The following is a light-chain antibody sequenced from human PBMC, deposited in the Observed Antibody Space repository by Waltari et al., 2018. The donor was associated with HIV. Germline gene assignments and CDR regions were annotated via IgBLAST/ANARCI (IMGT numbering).Light chain of an antibody. CDR2: DVS. V-gene: IGLV2-14*01. CDR3: SSYTTSSTF. CDR1: SSDIGRYHR. Sequence: QSALTQPASVSGSPAQSITTSCPGTSSDIGRYHRFSWYQQHPGKAPKLMIYDVSNRPSGVSDRFSGSKSGNTASLTISGLQAEDEAHYYCSSYTTSSTFFGGGTKLTVL. J-gene: IGLJ2*01.